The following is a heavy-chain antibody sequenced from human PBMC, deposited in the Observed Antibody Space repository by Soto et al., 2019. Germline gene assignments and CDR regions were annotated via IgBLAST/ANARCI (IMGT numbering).Heavy chain of an antibody. V-gene: IGHV4-34*01. CDR3: ARGLGYSSSWYADYMDV. J-gene: IGHJ6*03. D-gene: IGHD6-13*01. Sequence: QVQLQQWGAGLLKPSETLSLTCAVYGGSFSGYYWSWIRQPPGKGLEWIGGINHSGSTNYNPSLKSRVTISVDTSKNQFSLKLSSVTAADTAVYYCARGLGYSSSWYADYMDVWGKGTTVTVSS. CDR2: INHSGST. CDR1: GGSFSGYY.